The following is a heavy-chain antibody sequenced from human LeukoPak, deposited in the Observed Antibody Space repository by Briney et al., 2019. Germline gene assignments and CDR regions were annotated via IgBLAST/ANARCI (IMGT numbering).Heavy chain of an antibody. CDR1: GGSISSYY. CDR2: IYYSGST. D-gene: IGHD3-22*01. V-gene: IGHV4-59*01. J-gene: IGHJ4*02. CDR3: AREAYDTQGFDY. Sequence: SETLSLTCTVSGGSISSYYWSWIRQPPGKGLEWIGYIYYSGSTNYNPSLKSRVTISVDTSKNQFSLKLSSVTAADTAVYYCAREAYDTQGFDYWGQGTPVTVSS.